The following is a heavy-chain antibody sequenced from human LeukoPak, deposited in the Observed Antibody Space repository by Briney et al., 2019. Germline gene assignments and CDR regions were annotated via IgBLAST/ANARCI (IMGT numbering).Heavy chain of an antibody. J-gene: IGHJ3*02. Sequence: ASVKVSCKASGYTFTSYGISWVRQAPGQGLEWMGWISAYNGDTNYAQKLQGRVTMTTDTSTSQAYVELRSLRSDDTAVYYCARGGPAPHRITLIVVASSTDAFDIWGQGTMVTVSS. CDR2: ISAYNGDT. CDR3: ARGGPAPHRITLIVVASSTDAFDI. CDR1: GYTFTSYG. V-gene: IGHV1-18*01. D-gene: IGHD3-22*01.